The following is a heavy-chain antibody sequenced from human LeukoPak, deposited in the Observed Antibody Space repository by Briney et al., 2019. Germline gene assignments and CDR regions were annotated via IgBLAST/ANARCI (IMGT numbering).Heavy chain of an antibody. CDR1: GYTFTSYD. CDR3: ARGRYGSGSYYTFDY. CDR2: MNPNSGNR. V-gene: IGHV1-8*01. Sequence: ASVKVSCKASGYTFTSYDINWVRQATGQGLEWMGWMNPNSGNRGYAQKFQGRVTMTRNTSISTAYMELSSLRSEDTALYYCARGRYGSGSYYTFDYWGQGTLVTVSS. D-gene: IGHD3-10*01. J-gene: IGHJ4*02.